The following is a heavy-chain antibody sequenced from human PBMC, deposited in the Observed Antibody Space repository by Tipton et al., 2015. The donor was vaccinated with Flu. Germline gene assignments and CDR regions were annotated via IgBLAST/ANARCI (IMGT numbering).Heavy chain of an antibody. CDR2: IYFTGKT. D-gene: IGHD2-15*01. Sequence: TLSLTCAVSGVSISSGGYYWSWIRQPPGKGLEWIGYIYFTGKTYYNSSLQSRVSIAVDTSKNHSSLRLNSVTAADTAVYYCARHGCGGGSCPFQHWGLGTLVTGS. V-gene: IGHV4-31*11. CDR1: GVSISSGGYY. CDR3: ARHGCGGGSCPFQH. J-gene: IGHJ1*01.